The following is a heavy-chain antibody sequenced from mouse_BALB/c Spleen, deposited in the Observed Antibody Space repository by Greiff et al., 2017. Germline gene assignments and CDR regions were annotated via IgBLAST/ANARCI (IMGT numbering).Heavy chain of an antibody. D-gene: IGHD1-2*01. CDR3: TRERPSMDY. J-gene: IGHJ4*01. CDR2: ISSGGSYT. Sequence: EVKLVESGGGLVKPGGSLKLSCAASGFTFSSYTMSWVRQTPEKRLEWVATISSGGSYTYYPDSVKGRFTISRDNAKNTLYLQMSSLKSEDTAMYYCTRERPSMDYWGQGTSVTVSS. V-gene: IGHV5-6-4*01. CDR1: GFTFSSYT.